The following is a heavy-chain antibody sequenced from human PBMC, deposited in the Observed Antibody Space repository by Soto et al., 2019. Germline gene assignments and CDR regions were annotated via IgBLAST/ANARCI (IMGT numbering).Heavy chain of an antibody. D-gene: IGHD2-15*01. CDR2: INHSGST. Sequence: QVQLQQWGAGLLKPSETLSLTCAVYGGSFSGYYWSWIRQPPGKGLEWIGEINHSGSTNYNPSLKSRVTISVDTSKNQFSLKLSSVTAADTAVYYCARFSSLLGYCSDGSCLGTSWFDPWGQGTLVTVSS. CDR1: GGSFSGYY. J-gene: IGHJ5*02. CDR3: ARFSSLLGYCSDGSCLGTSWFDP. V-gene: IGHV4-34*01.